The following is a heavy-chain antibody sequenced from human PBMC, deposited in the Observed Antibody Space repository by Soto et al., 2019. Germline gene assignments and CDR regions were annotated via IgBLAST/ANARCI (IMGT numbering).Heavy chain of an antibody. V-gene: IGHV3-53*01. CDR1: GFTVSSNY. Sequence: QPGGSLRLSCAASGFTVSSNYMTWVRQAPGEGLEWVSIIYSGGHTYYADSVKGRFTISRDNSNNTLYLQMNSLRPDDTAVYYCAIGASGDYVSRHWLDPWGQGTLVTVSS. CDR3: AIGASGDYVSRHWLDP. J-gene: IGHJ5*02. CDR2: IYSGGHT. D-gene: IGHD4-17*01.